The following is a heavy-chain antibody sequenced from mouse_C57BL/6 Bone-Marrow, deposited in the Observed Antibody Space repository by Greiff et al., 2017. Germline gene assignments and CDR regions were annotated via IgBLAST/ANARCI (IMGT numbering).Heavy chain of an antibody. J-gene: IGHJ3*01. Sequence: EVMLVESGGDLVKPGGSLKLSCAASGFTFSSYGMSWVRQTPDKRLEWVATISSGGSYTYYPDSVKGRFTISRDNAKNTLYLQMSSLKSEDTAMYYCARHSYYGSSSCFAYWGQGTLVTVSA. CDR2: ISSGGSYT. CDR1: GFTFSSYG. CDR3: ARHSYYGSSSCFAY. V-gene: IGHV5-6*01. D-gene: IGHD1-1*01.